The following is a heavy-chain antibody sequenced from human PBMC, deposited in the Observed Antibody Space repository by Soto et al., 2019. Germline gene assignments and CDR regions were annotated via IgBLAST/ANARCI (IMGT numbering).Heavy chain of an antibody. CDR1: GYTFTSYG. CDR3: ARDRVPAAIESWFDP. J-gene: IGHJ5*02. CDR2: SSAYNGNT. V-gene: IGHV1-18*01. D-gene: IGHD2-2*01. Sequence: QVQLVQSGAEVKKPGASVKVTCKASGYTFTSYGISWVRQAPGQGLEWMGWSSAYNGNTNYAQKLQGRVTMTTDTSTDTPYMELRSLISDDTAVYSCARDRVPAAIESWFDPWGQGTLVTVSS.